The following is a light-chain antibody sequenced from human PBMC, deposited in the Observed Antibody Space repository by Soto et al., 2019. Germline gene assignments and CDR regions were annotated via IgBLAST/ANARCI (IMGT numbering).Light chain of an antibody. CDR2: AAS. V-gene: IGKV1-39*01. J-gene: IGKJ4*01. CDR3: QQSYSGPLT. Sequence: DIQMTQSPSSQSASVGDRATIACQANQGSSNSLNWYQQKPGKAPKVLIYAASSLQSGVPSRFSGIGSGTDFTLSISSLQPEDFATYYCQQSYSGPLTFGGGTKVDIK. CDR1: QGSSNS.